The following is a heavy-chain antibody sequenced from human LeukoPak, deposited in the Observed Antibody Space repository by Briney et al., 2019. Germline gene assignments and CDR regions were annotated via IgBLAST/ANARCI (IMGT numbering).Heavy chain of an antibody. V-gene: IGHV4-39*07. J-gene: IGHJ4*02. Sequence: PSETLSLTCTVSGGSISSYYWGWIRQPPGKGLEWIGSIYYSGSTYYNPSLKSRVTISVDTSKNQFSLKLSSVTAADTAVYYCARAGWLQYSFDYWGQGTLVTVSS. CDR1: GGSISSYY. CDR3: ARAGWLQYSFDY. CDR2: IYYSGST. D-gene: IGHD5-24*01.